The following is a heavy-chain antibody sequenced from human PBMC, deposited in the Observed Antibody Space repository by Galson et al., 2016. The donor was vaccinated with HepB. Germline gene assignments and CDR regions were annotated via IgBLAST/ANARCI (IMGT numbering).Heavy chain of an antibody. D-gene: IGHD3-10*01. V-gene: IGHV3-7*01. Sequence: SLRLSCATSGFTFSNFFISWVRQAPGKGLEWVANMKQGASETFYADSVRDRFIISRDNAKNTLYLQMNSLRAEDTAVYYCARDQHYDSGSYHSDYWGQGTLVTVSS. CDR1: GFTFSNFF. J-gene: IGHJ4*02. CDR2: MKQGASET. CDR3: ARDQHYDSGSYHSDY.